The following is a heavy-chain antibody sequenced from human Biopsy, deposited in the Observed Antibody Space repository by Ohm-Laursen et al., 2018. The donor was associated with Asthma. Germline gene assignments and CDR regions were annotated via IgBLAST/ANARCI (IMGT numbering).Heavy chain of an antibody. CDR3: ARTYYDFLTGQVKDVFGV. J-gene: IGHJ3*01. Sequence: VASVKVSCKASGYTFINYAIHWVRQAPGHSLEWMGWINAANGNTKYSQKFQGRLTITRDTSASTAYMELRSLRSEDTATYYCARTYYDFLTGQVKDVFGVWGQGTMVTVSS. CDR2: INAANGNT. V-gene: IGHV1-3*01. CDR1: GYTFINYA. D-gene: IGHD3-9*01.